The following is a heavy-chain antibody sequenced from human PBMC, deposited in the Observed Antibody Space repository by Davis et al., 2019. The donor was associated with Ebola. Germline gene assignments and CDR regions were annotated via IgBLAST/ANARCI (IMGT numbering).Heavy chain of an antibody. D-gene: IGHD3-3*01. Sequence: ASVKVSCKASGYTFTSYGISWVRQAPGQGLEWMGWINAGNGNTKYSQKFQGRVTITRDTSASTAYMELSSLRSEDTAVYYCARDQVTIFGVVIFGMDVWGQGTTVTVSS. V-gene: IGHV1-3*01. CDR2: INAGNGNT. CDR1: GYTFTSYG. J-gene: IGHJ6*02. CDR3: ARDQVTIFGVVIFGMDV.